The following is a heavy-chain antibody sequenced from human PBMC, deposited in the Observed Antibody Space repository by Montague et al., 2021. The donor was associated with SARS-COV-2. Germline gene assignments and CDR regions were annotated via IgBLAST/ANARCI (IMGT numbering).Heavy chain of an antibody. D-gene: IGHD4-17*01. CDR1: GDSVWSNIAA. CDR3: VRDTGSAQAGFDA. Sequence: ISGDSVWSNIAAWNWIRQSPSGGLEWLGRTNYRSKWTSDYATSVEGRISIDPDTSKNQFFLHLRSVTPEDTGVYYCVRDTGSAQAGFDAWGQGTLVTVSS. J-gene: IGHJ4*02. CDR2: TNYRSKWTS. V-gene: IGHV6-1*01.